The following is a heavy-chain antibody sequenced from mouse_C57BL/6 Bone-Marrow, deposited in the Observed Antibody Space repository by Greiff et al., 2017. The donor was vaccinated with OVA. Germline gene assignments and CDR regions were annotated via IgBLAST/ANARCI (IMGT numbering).Heavy chain of an antibody. CDR2: ISSGSSTI. J-gene: IGHJ4*01. CDR1: GFTFSDYG. D-gene: IGHD1-1*01. Sequence: EVQLVESGGGLVKPGGSLKLSCAASGFTFSDYGMHWVRQAPEKGLEWVAYISSGSSTIYYADKVKGRFTISRDNDKSTLFLHMTSLRSEDTAMYYCANYYGSRENAMDYWGKGTSVTVAS. CDR3: ANYYGSRENAMDY. V-gene: IGHV5-17*01.